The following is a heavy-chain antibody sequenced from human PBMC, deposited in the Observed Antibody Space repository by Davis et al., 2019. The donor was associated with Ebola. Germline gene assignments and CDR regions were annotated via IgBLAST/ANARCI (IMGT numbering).Heavy chain of an antibody. CDR3: ASCRQGGCWYFGMDV. Sequence: SETLSLTCSVSDDSIHTTIYYWGWIRQSPGQGLEWIGLVYNSGTTFYNPSLRSRVTLSVDTSKRQFSLKLSSVTAADTGVYYCASCRQGGCWYFGMDVWGQGTTVTVSS. CDR2: VYNSGTT. D-gene: IGHD6-19*01. CDR1: DDSIHTTIYY. V-gene: IGHV4-39*01. J-gene: IGHJ6*02.